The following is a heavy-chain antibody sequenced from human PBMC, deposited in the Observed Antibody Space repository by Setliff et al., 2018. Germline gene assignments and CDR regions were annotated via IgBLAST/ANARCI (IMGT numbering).Heavy chain of an antibody. V-gene: IGHV1-3*04. Sequence: GASVKVSCKASGYTFSANAIHWVRQAPGQRLEWMGFIYTDNGNTKYSKNFQDRVAITRDTSATTAYIGLSSLRSEDTAVYYCARARGSGARAFDIWGQGTMVTVSS. CDR1: GYTFSANA. J-gene: IGHJ3*02. D-gene: IGHD1-26*01. CDR2: IYTDNGNT. CDR3: ARARGSGARAFDI.